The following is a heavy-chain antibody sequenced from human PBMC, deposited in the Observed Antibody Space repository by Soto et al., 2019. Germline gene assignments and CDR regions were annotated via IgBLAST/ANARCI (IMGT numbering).Heavy chain of an antibody. CDR3: ARRRGFTFAY. D-gene: IGHD3-10*01. CDR2: IYYSGST. V-gene: IGHV4-59*08. Sequence: PQENLCHTCTGSAGSISTGYSSWFRQPPGKGLEWIGYIYYSGSTNYNPSLKSRVTISVDTSKNQFSLKLSSVTAADTALYYCARRRGFTFAYWGQGTLDPVSS. J-gene: IGHJ1*01. CDR1: AGSISTGY.